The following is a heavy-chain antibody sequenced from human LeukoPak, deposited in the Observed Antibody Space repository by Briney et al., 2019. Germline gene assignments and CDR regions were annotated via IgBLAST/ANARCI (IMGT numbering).Heavy chain of an antibody. J-gene: IGHJ4*02. CDR1: GGTFSSYA. CDR2: IIPIFGTA. V-gene: IGHV1-69*06. D-gene: IGHD3-9*01. Sequence: ASVKASCKASGGTFSSYAISWVRQAPGLGLEWMGGIIPIFGTANYAQKFQGRDTITADKSTSTAYLELSSLRSEDTAVYYCARSRADYDILTGYPYYFDYWGQGTLVTVSS. CDR3: ARSRADYDILTGYPYYFDY.